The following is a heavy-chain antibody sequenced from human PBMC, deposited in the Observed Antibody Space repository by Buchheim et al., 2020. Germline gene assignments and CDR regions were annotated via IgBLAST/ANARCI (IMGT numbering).Heavy chain of an antibody. D-gene: IGHD1-26*01. J-gene: IGHJ4*02. V-gene: IGHV3-30*18. CDR2: ISYDGSNK. CDR3: AKPLGATASWGGDY. CDR1: GFTFSSYG. Sequence: QVQLVESGGGVVQPGRSLRLSCAASGFTFSSYGMHWVRQAPGKGLEWVAVISYDGSNKYYADSVKGRFTISRDNSKNTLYLQMNSLRAEDTAVYYCAKPLGATASWGGDYWGQGTL.